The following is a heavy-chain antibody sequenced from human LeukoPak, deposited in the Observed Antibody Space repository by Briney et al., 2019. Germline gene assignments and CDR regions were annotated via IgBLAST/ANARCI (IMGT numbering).Heavy chain of an antibody. D-gene: IGHD5-12*01. J-gene: IGHJ4*02. V-gene: IGHV4-59*01. Sequence: SETLSLTCTVSGGSISSYYWSWIRQPPGKGLEWIGYIYYSGGTNYNPSLKSRVTISVDTSKNQFSLKLSSVTAADTAVYYCARNSGYDLIDYWGQGTLVTVSS. CDR1: GGSISSYY. CDR3: ARNSGYDLIDY. CDR2: IYYSGGT.